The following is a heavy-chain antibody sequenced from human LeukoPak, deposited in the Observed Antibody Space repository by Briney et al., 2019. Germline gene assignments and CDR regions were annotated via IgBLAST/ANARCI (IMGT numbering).Heavy chain of an antibody. J-gene: IGHJ4*02. CDR3: ARLIGAARVFDY. CDR2: INHSGST. CDR1: GGSFSGYY. V-gene: IGHV4-34*01. Sequence: PETLSLTCAVYGGSFSGYYWSWIRQPPGKGLEWIGEINHSGSTNYNPSLKSRVTISVDTSKNQFSLKLSSVTAADTAVYYCARLIGAARVFDYWGQGTLVTVSS. D-gene: IGHD6-13*01.